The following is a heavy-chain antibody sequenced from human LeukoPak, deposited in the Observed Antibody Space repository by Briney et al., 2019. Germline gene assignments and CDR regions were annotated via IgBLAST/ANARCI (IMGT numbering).Heavy chain of an antibody. J-gene: IGHJ3*02. CDR3: AXNGIHXGXXXXYAXDI. Sequence: SETLSLTCTVSGGSISSYYWSWIRQPPGKGLEWIXXIYYSXXXXXXXSLKXRXTISVDTSKNQFSLKLSSVTAADTAVYYCAXNGIHXGXXXXYAXDIWGQGTMVTVSS. CDR1: GGSISSYY. V-gene: IGHV4-59*01. CDR2: IYYSXXX. D-gene: IGHD1-1*01.